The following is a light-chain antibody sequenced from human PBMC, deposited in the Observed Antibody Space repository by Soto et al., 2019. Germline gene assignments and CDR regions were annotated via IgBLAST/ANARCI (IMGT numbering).Light chain of an antibody. Sequence: EFVLTQSPGTLSLSPGERATVSCRASQSVTSNSLAWYQQMPGQAPRLLIYDVSRRTTGIPDGFIGSGSGTDFTIPISGLEAEDFSVYYCTQYGSSVTFGGGTKLEIK. V-gene: IGKV3-20*01. CDR1: QSVTSNS. J-gene: IGKJ4*01. CDR3: TQYGSSVT. CDR2: DVS.